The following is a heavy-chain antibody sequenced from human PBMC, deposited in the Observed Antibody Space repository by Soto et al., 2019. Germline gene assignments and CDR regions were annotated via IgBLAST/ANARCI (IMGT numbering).Heavy chain of an antibody. J-gene: IGHJ4*02. CDR3: ARAAKYSSSYPLGY. CDR1: GYTFTGYY. Sequence: QVQLVQSGAEVKKPGASVKVSCKASGYTFTGYYMHWVRQAPGQGLEWMGWFNPNSGGTNYAQKWQGWVTMTRDTSISTAYMELSRLRSDDTAVYYCARAAKYSSSYPLGYWGQGTLVTVSS. V-gene: IGHV1-2*04. D-gene: IGHD6-13*01. CDR2: FNPNSGGT.